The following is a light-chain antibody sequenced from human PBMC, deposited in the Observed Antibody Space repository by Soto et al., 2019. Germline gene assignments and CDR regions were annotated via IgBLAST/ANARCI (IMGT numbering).Light chain of an antibody. CDR1: SSDVGGYNF. V-gene: IGLV2-8*01. J-gene: IGLJ2*01. CDR2: EVS. CDR3: SSYARSNIVV. Sequence: QSALTQPPSASGSPGQSVTISRTGTSSDVGGYNFVSWYQQHPGKAPKLMIYEVSERPSGVPDRFSGSKSGNTASLTVSGLQAEDEADYYSSSYARSNIVVFGGGTQLTVL.